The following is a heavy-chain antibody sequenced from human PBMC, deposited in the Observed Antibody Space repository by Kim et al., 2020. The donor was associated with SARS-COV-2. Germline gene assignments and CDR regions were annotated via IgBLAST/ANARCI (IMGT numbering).Heavy chain of an antibody. Sequence: YHADSVKGRLTISQDTTKNTLYLQMNSLRAEDTAVYYCARGPDSLTGFDYWGQGTLVTVSS. V-gene: IGHV3-66*01. CDR3: ARGPDSLTGFDY. D-gene: IGHD3-9*01. J-gene: IGHJ4*02.